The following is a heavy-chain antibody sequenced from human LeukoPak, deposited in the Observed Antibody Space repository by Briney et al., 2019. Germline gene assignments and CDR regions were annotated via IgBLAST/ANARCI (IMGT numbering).Heavy chain of an antibody. CDR1: GFTFSSYA. CDR3: ARSQPAAISWFDP. J-gene: IGHJ5*02. Sequence: GGSLRLSCAASGFTFSSYAMNWLRQAPGKGLEWVSAISYNSASICYADSVKGRFTISRDNSKNTLYLQMDSLSADDTAVYFCARSQPAAISWFDPWGQGTLVAVSS. CDR2: ISYNSASI. V-gene: IGHV3-23*01. D-gene: IGHD2-2*02.